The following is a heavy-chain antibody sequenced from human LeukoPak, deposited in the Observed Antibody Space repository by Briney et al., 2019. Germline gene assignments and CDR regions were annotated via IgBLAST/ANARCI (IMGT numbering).Heavy chain of an antibody. Sequence: PGRSLRLSCAASGFTFSSYSMNWVRQAPGKGLEWVSSISSSSSYIYYADSVKGRFTISRDNAKNSLYLQMNSLRAEDTVVYYCASSLPPTHYWGQGTLVTVSS. CDR3: ASSLPPTHY. CDR2: ISSSSSYI. J-gene: IGHJ4*02. V-gene: IGHV3-21*01. CDR1: GFTFSSYS.